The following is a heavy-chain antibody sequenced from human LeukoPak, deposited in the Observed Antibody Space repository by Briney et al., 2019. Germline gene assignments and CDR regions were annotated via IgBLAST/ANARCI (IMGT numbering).Heavy chain of an antibody. CDR2: INPNSANT. V-gene: IGHV1-8*03. Sequence: RASVKVSCKTSGYTFTDYDIHWVRQAPGQGLEWMGWINPNSANTNYAQKLQGRVTFTRDTSLGIVYMELSGLTSEDAAVYFCARRGFGETNTALDIWGQGTLVAVSS. CDR1: GYTFTDYD. CDR3: ARRGFGETNTALDI. J-gene: IGHJ3*02. D-gene: IGHD4-17*01.